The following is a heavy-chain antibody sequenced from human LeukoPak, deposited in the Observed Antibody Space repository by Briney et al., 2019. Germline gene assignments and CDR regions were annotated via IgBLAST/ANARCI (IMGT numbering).Heavy chain of an antibody. D-gene: IGHD6-6*01. CDR3: ANYYSSSYDIDY. J-gene: IGHJ4*02. CDR1: GGSISSSSYY. Sequence: SETLSLTCTVYGGSISSSSYYWGWIRQPPGKGLEWIGSIYYSWSTYYNPSLKSRVTISVDTSKNQFSLKLSSVTAADTTVYYCANYYSSSYDIDYWGQGTLVTVSS. V-gene: IGHV4-39*01. CDR2: IYYSWST.